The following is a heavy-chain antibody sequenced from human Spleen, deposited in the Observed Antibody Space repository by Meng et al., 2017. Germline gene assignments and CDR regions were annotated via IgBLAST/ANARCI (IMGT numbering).Heavy chain of an antibody. CDR1: GGSFSDYY. V-gene: IGHV4-34*01. D-gene: IGHD4-11*01. CDR2: INHSGST. CDR3: ARGPTTMAHDFDY. Sequence: QVQLQHGGAGLLKPSETLSLTCFVSGGSFSDYYWSWIRQPPGKGLEWIGEINHSGSTNYNPSLESRATISVDTSQNNLSLKLSSVTAADSAVYYCARGPTTMAHDFDYWGQGTLVTVSS. J-gene: IGHJ4*02.